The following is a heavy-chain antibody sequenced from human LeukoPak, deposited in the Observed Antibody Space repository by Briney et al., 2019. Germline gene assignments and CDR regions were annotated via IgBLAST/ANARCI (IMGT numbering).Heavy chain of an antibody. Sequence: SETLSLTCAVYGGSFSGYYWGWIRQPPGKGLEWIGSIYYSGSTYYNPSLKSRVTISVDTSKNQFSLKLSSVTAADTAVYYCARHEKPYYYDSSGYYLFDYWGQGTLVTVSS. V-gene: IGHV4-39*01. CDR1: GGSFSGYY. CDR2: IYYSGST. J-gene: IGHJ4*02. D-gene: IGHD3-22*01. CDR3: ARHEKPYYYDSSGYYLFDY.